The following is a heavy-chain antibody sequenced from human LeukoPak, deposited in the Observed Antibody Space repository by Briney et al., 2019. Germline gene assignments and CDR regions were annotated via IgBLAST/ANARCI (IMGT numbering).Heavy chain of an antibody. J-gene: IGHJ4*02. D-gene: IGHD2-8*01. Sequence: GGTLSLSCVASGFTFSSYAMTWVRQGPGKGLEWVSSIRGDSRDTYYADSVKGRFIISRDNSKNTLNLRLNSLKAEDTAVYFCAKEYCSNGVCYVGFDSWGQGTLVTVSS. CDR3: AKEYCSNGVCYVGFDS. CDR2: IRGDSRDT. CDR1: GFTFSSYA. V-gene: IGHV3-23*01.